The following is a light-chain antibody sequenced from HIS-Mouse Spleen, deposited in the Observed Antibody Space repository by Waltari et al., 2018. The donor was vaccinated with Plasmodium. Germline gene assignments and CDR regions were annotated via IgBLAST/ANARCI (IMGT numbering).Light chain of an antibody. J-gene: IGKJ3*01. CDR1: QSVSSN. Sequence: EIVMTQSPATLSVSPGESATLSCRASQSVSSNLAWYQQKPGQAPRLLIYGASTRATGIPARFSGSWSGTEFTLTISSLQSEDFAVYYCQQYNNWSFTFGPGTKVDIK. CDR3: QQYNNWSFT. V-gene: IGKV3-15*01. CDR2: GAS.